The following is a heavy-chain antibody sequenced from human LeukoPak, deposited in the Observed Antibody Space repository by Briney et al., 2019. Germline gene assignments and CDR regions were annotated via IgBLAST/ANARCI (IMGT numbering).Heavy chain of an antibody. V-gene: IGHV3-30*02. CDR3: ARVKWGSGWGYYFDY. CDR1: GFTFSSYG. D-gene: IGHD6-19*01. J-gene: IGHJ4*02. CDR2: IRYDGSNK. Sequence: GGSLRLSCAASGFTFSSYGMHWVRQAPGKGLEWVAFIRYDGSNKYCADSVKGRFTISRDNSKNTLYLQMNSLRAEDTAVYYCARVKWGSGWGYYFDYWGQGTLVTVSS.